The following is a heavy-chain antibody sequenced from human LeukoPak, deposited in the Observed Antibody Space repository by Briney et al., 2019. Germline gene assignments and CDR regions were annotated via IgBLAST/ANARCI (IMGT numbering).Heavy chain of an antibody. Sequence: SETLSLTCAVYGGSFSGYYWSRIRQPPGKGLEWIGEINHSGSTNYNPSLKSRVTISVDTSKNQFSLKLSSVTAADTAVYYFARCPPEAGYYALWGQGTLVTVSS. V-gene: IGHV4-34*01. CDR1: GGSFSGYY. CDR2: INHSGST. CDR3: ARCPPEAGYYAL. J-gene: IGHJ4*02. D-gene: IGHD3-9*01.